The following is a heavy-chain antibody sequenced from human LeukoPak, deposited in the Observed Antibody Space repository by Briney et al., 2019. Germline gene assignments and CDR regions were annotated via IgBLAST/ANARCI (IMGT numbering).Heavy chain of an antibody. Sequence: PSETLSLNCTGSGGSISSYYWSWIRQPAGKGLEWIGRIYTSGSTNYNPSLKSRVTMSVDTSKNQFSLKLSSVTAADTAVYYCARSAKAAGYSLNNWGQGTLVTVSS. J-gene: IGHJ4*02. CDR2: IYTSGST. V-gene: IGHV4-4*07. CDR1: GGSISSYY. CDR3: ARSAKAAGYSLNN. D-gene: IGHD5-18*01.